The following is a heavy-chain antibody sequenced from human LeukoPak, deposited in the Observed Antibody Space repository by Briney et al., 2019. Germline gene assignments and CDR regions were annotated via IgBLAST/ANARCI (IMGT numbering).Heavy chain of an antibody. Sequence: GASVKVSCKASGYTFTGFYIHWVRQAPGQGLQWMGWINPNSGGTNYAQEFEGRVTMTRDTSITTAYMELSKLRSDDTAVYYCANWAATIRNFNYWGQGTLVTVSS. V-gene: IGHV1-2*02. CDR3: ANWAATIRNFNY. D-gene: IGHD5-12*01. CDR2: INPNSGGT. CDR1: GYTFTGFY. J-gene: IGHJ4*02.